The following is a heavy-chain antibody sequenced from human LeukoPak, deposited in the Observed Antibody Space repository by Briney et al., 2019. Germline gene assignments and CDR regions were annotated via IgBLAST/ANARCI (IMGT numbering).Heavy chain of an antibody. J-gene: IGHJ3*02. CDR3: ARIGIAVAGKKVNDAFDI. V-gene: IGHV1-8*01. CDR2: MNPNSGNT. CDR1: GYTFTSYD. D-gene: IGHD6-19*01. Sequence: ASVKVSCKASGYTFTSYDIIWVRQATGQGLEWMGWMNPNSGNTGYAQKFQGRVTMTRDTSISTAYMELSRLRSDDTAVYYCARIGIAVAGKKVNDAFDIWGQGTMVIVSS.